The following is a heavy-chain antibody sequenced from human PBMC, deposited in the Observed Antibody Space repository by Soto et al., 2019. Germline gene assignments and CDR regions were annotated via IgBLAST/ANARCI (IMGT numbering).Heavy chain of an antibody. CDR3: AASSGSSWYAFDI. V-gene: IGHV3-23*01. Sequence: EVQLLESGGGLVQPGGSLRLSCAASGFTFSSYAMSWVRQAPGKGLEWVSAISGSGGSTYYADSVKGRFTISRDNSKNTLYLQMNSLRAEDTAVYYCAASSGSSWYAFDIWGQGTMVTVSS. CDR1: GFTFSSYA. CDR2: ISGSGGST. D-gene: IGHD6-13*01. J-gene: IGHJ3*02.